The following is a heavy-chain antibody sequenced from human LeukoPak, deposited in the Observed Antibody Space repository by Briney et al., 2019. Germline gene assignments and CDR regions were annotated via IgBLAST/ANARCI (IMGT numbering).Heavy chain of an antibody. Sequence: GGSLRLSCVASGFTFSNYDMNWVRQAPGKGLEWVSFISSSSSYIYYADSVKGRFTISRDNAKKSLYLQMNSLRAEDTAVYYCARKFSSSRPFDFWGQGTLVTVSS. CDR1: GFTFSNYD. J-gene: IGHJ4*02. CDR3: ARKFSSSRPFDF. V-gene: IGHV3-21*01. CDR2: ISSSSSYI. D-gene: IGHD6-6*01.